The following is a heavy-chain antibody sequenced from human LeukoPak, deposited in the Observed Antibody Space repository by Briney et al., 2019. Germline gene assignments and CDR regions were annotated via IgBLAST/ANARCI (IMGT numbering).Heavy chain of an antibody. V-gene: IGHV1-69*04. Sequence: SVKVSCKASGGTFSSYAISWVRQAPGQGLEWMGRIIPILGIANYAQKFQGRVTITADKSTSTAYMELSSLRSEDTAVHYCARDERVGAPGGWFDPWGQGTLVTVSS. J-gene: IGHJ5*02. CDR1: GGTFSSYA. CDR3: ARDERVGAPGGWFDP. CDR2: IIPILGIA. D-gene: IGHD1-26*01.